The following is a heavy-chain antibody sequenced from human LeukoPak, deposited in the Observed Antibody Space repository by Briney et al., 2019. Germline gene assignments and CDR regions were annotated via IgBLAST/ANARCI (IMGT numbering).Heavy chain of an antibody. V-gene: IGHV3-33*01. Sequence: PGRSLRLSCAASGFTFSSYGMHWVRQAPGKGLEWVAVIWYDGSNKYYADSVKGRFTISRDNSKNTLYLQMNSLRAEDTAVYYCVRDESLYCTNGVCYGAYMDVWGKGTTVTVSS. CDR1: GFTFSSYG. D-gene: IGHD2-8*01. CDR3: VRDESLYCTNGVCYGAYMDV. J-gene: IGHJ6*03. CDR2: IWYDGSNK.